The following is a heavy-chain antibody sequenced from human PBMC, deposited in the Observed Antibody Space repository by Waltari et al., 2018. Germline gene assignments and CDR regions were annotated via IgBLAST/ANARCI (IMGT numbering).Heavy chain of an antibody. Sequence: QVQLVESGGGVVQPGGSLRLSCAASGFTFSSYGMYWVRQAPGKGLEWVAFIRYDGSNKYYADSVKGRFTISRDNSKNTLYLQMNSLRAEDTAVYYCAKDRRMKIAVAGIDYWGQGTLVTVSS. CDR1: GFTFSSYG. J-gene: IGHJ4*02. D-gene: IGHD6-19*01. V-gene: IGHV3-30*02. CDR2: IRYDGSNK. CDR3: AKDRRMKIAVAGIDY.